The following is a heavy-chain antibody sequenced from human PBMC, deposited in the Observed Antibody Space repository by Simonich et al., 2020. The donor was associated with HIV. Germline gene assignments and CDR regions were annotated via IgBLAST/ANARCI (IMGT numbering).Heavy chain of an antibody. V-gene: IGHV4-34*01. J-gene: IGHJ6*03. D-gene: IGHD2-21*02. Sequence: QVQLQQWGAGLLKPSETLSLTCAVYGASFNAYYWSWIRQSPGKGLEWIGGINHRVSAKYKPSLKSRLTISADTSKNQFSLKLTSVTAADTAVYYCARGIRAGDFYSQYYYYMDVWGKGTTVIVSS. CDR3: ARGIRAGDFYSQYYYYMDV. CDR2: INHRVSA. CDR1: GASFNAYY.